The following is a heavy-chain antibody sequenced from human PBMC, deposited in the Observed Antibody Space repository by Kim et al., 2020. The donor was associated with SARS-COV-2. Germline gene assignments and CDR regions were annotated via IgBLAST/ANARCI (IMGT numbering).Heavy chain of an antibody. CDR2: ISGSGGST. D-gene: IGHD6-19*01. J-gene: IGHJ4*02. CDR1: GFTFSSYA. Sequence: GGSLRLSCAASGFTFSSYAMSWVRQAPGKGLEWVSAISGSGGSTYYADSVKGRFTISRDNSKNTLYLQMNSLRAEDTAVYYCANVSFSSGLGYWGQGTLVTVSS. V-gene: IGHV3-23*01. CDR3: ANVSFSSGLGY.